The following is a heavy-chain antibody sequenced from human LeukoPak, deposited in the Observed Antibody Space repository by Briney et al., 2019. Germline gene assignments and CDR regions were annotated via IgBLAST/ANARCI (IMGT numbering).Heavy chain of an antibody. Sequence: PSETLSLTCTVSGGSISSYYWSWIRQPAGKGLEWIGRIYTSGSTNYNPSLKSRVTISVDTSKNQFSLKLSSVTAADTAVYYCASSAAAGTNWFDPWGQGTLVTVSS. CDR1: GGSISSYY. V-gene: IGHV4-4*07. D-gene: IGHD6-13*01. J-gene: IGHJ5*02. CDR3: ASSAAAGTNWFDP. CDR2: IYTSGST.